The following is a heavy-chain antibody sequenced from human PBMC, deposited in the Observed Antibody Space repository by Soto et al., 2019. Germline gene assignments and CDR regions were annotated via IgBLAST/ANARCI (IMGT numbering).Heavy chain of an antibody. CDR2: INHSGST. CDR1: GGSISSYY. Sequence: SETLSLTCTVSGGSISSYYWSWIRQPPGKGLEWIGEINHSGSTNYNPSLKSRVTISVDTSKNQFSLKLRSVTAADTAVYYCARPTYCSSTNCNDAFDIWGQGTMVTVSS. V-gene: IGHV4-34*01. CDR3: ARPTYCSSTNCNDAFDI. D-gene: IGHD2-2*01. J-gene: IGHJ3*02.